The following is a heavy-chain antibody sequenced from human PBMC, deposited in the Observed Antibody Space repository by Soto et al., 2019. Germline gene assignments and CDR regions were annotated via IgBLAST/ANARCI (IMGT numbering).Heavy chain of an antibody. J-gene: IGHJ4*02. CDR2: IRGDGTDI. Sequence: EVQLVQSGGRVVPPGGSLRISCAVSGFDFNRFTMHWVRQTPERGLEWVSYIRGDGTDIRCADSVRGRFTIARDNTKNSLYLQMYSLTTEDTALYYCAKERDCGGVCFYFDFWGQGALVTVSS. CDR1: GFDFNRFT. D-gene: IGHD2-21*01. V-gene: IGHV3-43*01. CDR3: AKERDCGGVCFYFDF.